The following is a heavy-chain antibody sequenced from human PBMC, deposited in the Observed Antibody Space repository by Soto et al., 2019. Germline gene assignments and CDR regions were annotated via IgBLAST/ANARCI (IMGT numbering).Heavy chain of an antibody. CDR3: ARGSRGSSPYHAFDI. Sequence: QVQLQESGPGLVKPSETLSLTCTVSGGSINSYYWTWIRQPAGKGLEWIGRIYSTGLTTYNPSLKSRVTMSIDTSKNHFSLKLSSVTAADTALYYCARGSRGSSPYHAFDIWGQGTMVTVSS. D-gene: IGHD1-26*01. CDR1: GGSINSYY. CDR2: IYSTGLT. V-gene: IGHV4-4*07. J-gene: IGHJ3*02.